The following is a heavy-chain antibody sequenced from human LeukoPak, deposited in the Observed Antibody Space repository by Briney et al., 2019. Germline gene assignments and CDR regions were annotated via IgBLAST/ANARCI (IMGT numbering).Heavy chain of an antibody. Sequence: GASVKVSCKASGYTFTSYGISWVRQAPGQGLEWMGWISAYNGNTNYAQKLQGRVTMTTDTSTSTAYMELRSLRSDDTAVYYCARDPYYYDSSGYRRTNWFDPWGQGTLVTVSS. D-gene: IGHD3-22*01. CDR1: GYTFTSYG. V-gene: IGHV1-18*01. CDR2: ISAYNGNT. J-gene: IGHJ5*02. CDR3: ARDPYYYDSSGYRRTNWFDP.